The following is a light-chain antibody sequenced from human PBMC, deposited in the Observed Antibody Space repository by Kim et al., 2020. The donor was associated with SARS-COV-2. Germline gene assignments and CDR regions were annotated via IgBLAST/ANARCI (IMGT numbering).Light chain of an antibody. V-gene: IGKV1-39*01. CDR1: QSISNY. Sequence: GDRVTITCRASQSISNYLNWYQQKPGKAPKVLIYAASSSQSGVPSRFSGSGSGTDFTLTISSLQPEDFATYYCQQSYNTPLTFGGGTKV. J-gene: IGKJ4*01. CDR3: QQSYNTPLT. CDR2: AAS.